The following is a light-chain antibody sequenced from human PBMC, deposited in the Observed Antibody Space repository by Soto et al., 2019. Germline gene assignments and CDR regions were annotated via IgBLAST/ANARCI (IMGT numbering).Light chain of an antibody. Sequence: EIVLTQSPGTLSLSPGERATLPCRASQSVKSSYLAWYQHKPGQAPRLLIYGTSSRATGIPDRFSGSGSGTDFTLTISRLEPEDFAVYYCQQYGSSITFGQVKRLEIK. CDR3: QQYGSSIT. CDR1: QSVKSSY. V-gene: IGKV3-20*01. J-gene: IGKJ5*01. CDR2: GTS.